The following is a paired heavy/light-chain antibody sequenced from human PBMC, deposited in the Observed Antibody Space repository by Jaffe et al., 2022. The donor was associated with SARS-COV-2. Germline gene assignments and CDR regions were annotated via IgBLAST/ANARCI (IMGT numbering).Heavy chain of an antibody. CDR1: GFTFRSHW. D-gene: IGHD6-19*01. J-gene: IGHJ4*02. V-gene: IGHV3-7*03. CDR3: ARDPVDPGY. CDR2: IKPDGSER. Sequence: EVQLVESGGGLVQPGGSLTLSCVGFGFTFRSHWMNWVRQAPGKGLEWVAKIKPDGSERYYVDSVEGRFTISRDNAENSLFLQMNSLRAEDTAVYYCARDPVDPGYWGQGTLVTVST.
Light chain of an antibody. Sequence: DIQMTQSPSSLSASVGDRVTITCRASQGISTYLAWLQQMPGKAPKSLIHTASSLQSGVPSKFIGSGSETDFTLTISSLQPEDFATYYCQQYYDYPLTFGGGTKVEIK. V-gene: IGKV1-16*02. J-gene: IGKJ4*01. CDR2: TAS. CDR1: QGISTY. CDR3: QQYYDYPLT.